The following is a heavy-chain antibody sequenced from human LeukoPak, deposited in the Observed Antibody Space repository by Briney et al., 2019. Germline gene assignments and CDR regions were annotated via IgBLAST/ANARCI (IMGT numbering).Heavy chain of an antibody. Sequence: PGRSLRLSCAASGFTFSSYGMHWVRQAPGKGLEWVAVIWYDGSNKYYADSVKGRFIISRDNSKNTLYPQMNSLRAEDTAVYYCARVFVGPTPYFDYWGQGTLVTVSS. D-gene: IGHD1-26*01. V-gene: IGHV3-33*01. CDR2: IWYDGSNK. CDR3: ARVFVGPTPYFDY. CDR1: GFTFSSYG. J-gene: IGHJ4*02.